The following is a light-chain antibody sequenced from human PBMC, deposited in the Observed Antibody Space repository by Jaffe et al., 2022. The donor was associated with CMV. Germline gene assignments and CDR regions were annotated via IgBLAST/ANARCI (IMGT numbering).Light chain of an antibody. CDR1: QSLLYSSDNKNY. V-gene: IGKV4-1*01. J-gene: IGKJ4*01. CDR2: LAS. CDR3: QQYYSSPKT. Sequence: DIVMTQSPDSLVVSLGERATINCKSSQSLLYSSDNKNYLAWYQQKPGQPPKLLIYLASTRESGVPDRFSGSGSGTDFTLTITSLQAEDVALYYCQQYYSSPKTFGGGTKVGI.